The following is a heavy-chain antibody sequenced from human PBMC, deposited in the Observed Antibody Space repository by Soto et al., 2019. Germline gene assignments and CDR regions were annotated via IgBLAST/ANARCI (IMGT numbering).Heavy chain of an antibody. V-gene: IGHV3-23*01. J-gene: IGHJ4*02. CDR1: GFTFSSYA. CDR3: AKDAYDFWSGYSRPPFDY. D-gene: IGHD3-3*01. CDR2: ISGSGGST. Sequence: PGGSLRLSCAASGFTFSSYAMSWVRQAPGKGLEWVSAISGSGGSTYYADSVKGRFTISRDNSKNTLYLQMNSLRAEDTAVYYCAKDAYDFWSGYSRPPFDYWGQGTLVTVSS.